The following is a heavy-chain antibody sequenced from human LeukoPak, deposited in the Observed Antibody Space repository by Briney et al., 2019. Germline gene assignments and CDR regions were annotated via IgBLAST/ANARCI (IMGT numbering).Heavy chain of an antibody. CDR2: ISYDGSNK. Sequence: PGRSLRLSCAASGFSFSSYGMHWVRQAPGKGLEWVAVISYDGSNKYYADSVKGRFTISRDNSKNTLYLQMNSLRAEDTAVYYCAKDWSMIIVVSGMDVWGQGTTVTVSS. CDR3: AKDWSMIIVVSGMDV. D-gene: IGHD3-22*01. J-gene: IGHJ6*02. V-gene: IGHV3-30*18. CDR1: GFSFSSYG.